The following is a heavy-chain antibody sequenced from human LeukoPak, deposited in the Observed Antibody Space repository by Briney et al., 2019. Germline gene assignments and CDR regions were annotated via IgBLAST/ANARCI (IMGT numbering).Heavy chain of an antibody. J-gene: IGHJ4*02. Sequence: SETLSLTCAVYGGSFGGYYWSWIRQPPGKGLEWIGEINHSGSTNYNPSLKSRVTISVDTSKNQFSLKLSSVTVADTAVYYCARDYKDYYGSGSYYSRSGFDYWGQGTLVTVSS. CDR1: GGSFGGYY. CDR2: INHSGST. V-gene: IGHV4-34*01. D-gene: IGHD3-10*01. CDR3: ARDYKDYYGSGSYYSRSGFDY.